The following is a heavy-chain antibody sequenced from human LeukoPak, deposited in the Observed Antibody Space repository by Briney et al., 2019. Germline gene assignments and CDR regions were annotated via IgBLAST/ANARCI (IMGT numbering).Heavy chain of an antibody. CDR3: TMLSDY. V-gene: IGHV3-73*01. Sequence: AYAASVKGRFTISRDDSKNTAYLQMNSLKTEDTAVYYCTMLSDYWGQGTLVTVSS. J-gene: IGHJ4*02.